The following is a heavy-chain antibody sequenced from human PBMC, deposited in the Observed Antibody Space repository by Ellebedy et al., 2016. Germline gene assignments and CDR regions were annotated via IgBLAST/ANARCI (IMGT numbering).Heavy chain of an antibody. V-gene: IGHV1-2*02. Sequence: ASVKVSXXASGYTFTGYYMHWVRQAPGQGLEWMGWINPNSGGTNYAQKFQGRVTMTRDTSISTAYMELSRLRSDDTAVYYCAREGAWELLLDYWGQGTLVTVSS. CDR3: AREGAWELLLDY. CDR2: INPNSGGT. CDR1: GYTFTGYY. D-gene: IGHD1-26*01. J-gene: IGHJ4*02.